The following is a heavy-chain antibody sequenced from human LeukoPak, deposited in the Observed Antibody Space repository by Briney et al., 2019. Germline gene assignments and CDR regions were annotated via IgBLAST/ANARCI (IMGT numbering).Heavy chain of an antibody. CDR2: ISSSSNTV. Sequence: GGSLRLSCAASGFTFSDYYMTWVRQAPGKGLEWVLYISSSSNTVYYADSVKGRLTVSRDNAKNSLYLQMNNLRAEDTAVYYCARRAMGATSFDYWGQGTLVTVSS. CDR1: GFTFSDYY. V-gene: IGHV3-11*04. J-gene: IGHJ4*02. CDR3: ARRAMGATSFDY. D-gene: IGHD1-26*01.